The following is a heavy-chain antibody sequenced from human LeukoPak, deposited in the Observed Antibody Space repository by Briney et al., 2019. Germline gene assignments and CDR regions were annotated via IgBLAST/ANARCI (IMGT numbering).Heavy chain of an antibody. CDR2: ISHTGNT. D-gene: IGHD1-1*01. CDR1: GGSISSSNW. Sequence: SGTLSLTCAASGGSISSSNWWSWVRQTPGKGLEWIGEISHTGNTNYNPSLESRVSISVDKSKNQFSLKVTSVTAADTAVYFRARVTGTTPFDYWGQGTLVTV. V-gene: IGHV4-4*02. CDR3: ARVTGTTPFDY. J-gene: IGHJ4*02.